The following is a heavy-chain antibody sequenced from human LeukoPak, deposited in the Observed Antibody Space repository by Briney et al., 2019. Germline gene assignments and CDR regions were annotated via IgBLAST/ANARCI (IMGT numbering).Heavy chain of an antibody. D-gene: IGHD3-10*01. Sequence: GGSLRLSCAASGFTFSSYAMSWVRQAPGKGLEWVSTIRGSGAYTYYADSVKGRFTLSRDNCKHTLYLQMNSLRAEDTAVYYCAKYFASGSYYKLPHWGQGTLVTVSS. J-gene: IGHJ1*01. CDR3: AKYFASGSYYKLPH. CDR2: IRGSGAYT. CDR1: GFTFSSYA. V-gene: IGHV3-23*01.